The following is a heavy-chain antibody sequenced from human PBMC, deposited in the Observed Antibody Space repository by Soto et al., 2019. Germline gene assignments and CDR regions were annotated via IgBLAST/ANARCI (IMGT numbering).Heavy chain of an antibody. Sequence: GGSLRLSCAASGITFNNYALNWVRQAPGKGLEWVSGISGSGTGAYYAGSVKGRFTISRDNSKSTVYLHMNSLRADDTAIYYCAKEGGGGAAMVTSYFDYWGQGTLVTVSS. CDR1: GITFNNYA. V-gene: IGHV3-23*01. CDR2: ISGSGTGA. D-gene: IGHD5-18*01. J-gene: IGHJ4*02. CDR3: AKEGGGGAAMVTSYFDY.